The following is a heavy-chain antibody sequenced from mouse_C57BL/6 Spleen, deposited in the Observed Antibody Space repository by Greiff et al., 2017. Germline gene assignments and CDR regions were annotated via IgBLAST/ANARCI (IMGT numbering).Heavy chain of an antibody. CDR3: ARGGYGNYAWFAY. Sequence: DVQLVESGGGLVKPGGSLKLSCAASGFTFSSYAMSWVRQTPEKRLEWVATISDGGSYTYYPDNVKGRFTISRDNAKNNLYLQMSHLKSEDTAMYYCARGGYGNYAWFAYWGQGTLVTVSA. V-gene: IGHV5-4*01. CDR2: ISDGGSYT. CDR1: GFTFSSYA. D-gene: IGHD2-1*01. J-gene: IGHJ3*01.